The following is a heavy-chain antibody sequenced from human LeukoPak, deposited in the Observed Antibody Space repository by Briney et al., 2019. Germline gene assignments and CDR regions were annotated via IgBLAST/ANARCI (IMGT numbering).Heavy chain of an antibody. V-gene: IGHV3-66*02. CDR2: IYSGGST. D-gene: IGHD3-3*01. Sequence: GGSLRLSCAASGFTVSSNYMSWVRQAPGKGLEWVSVIYSGGSTYYADSVKGRFTISRDNSKNTLYLQMDSLRAEDTAVYYCARGPTIFGVVTGDYWGQGTLVTVSS. CDR1: GFTVSSNY. J-gene: IGHJ4*02. CDR3: ARGPTIFGVVTGDY.